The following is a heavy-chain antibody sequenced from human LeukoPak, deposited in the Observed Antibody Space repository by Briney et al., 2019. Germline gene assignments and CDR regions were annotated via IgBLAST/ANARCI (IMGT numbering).Heavy chain of an antibody. Sequence: PGGPLRLSCAASGFTFSRYAMSWVRQAPGKGLEGVSLISGSGGSTYYADSVKGRFTISRDNSKNTLSLQISSLRAEDTAVFYCAKVRTGSGGYTYGVDYWGQGTLVTVSS. CDR3: AKVRTGSGGYTYGVDY. D-gene: IGHD5-18*01. CDR1: GFTFSRYA. CDR2: ISGSGGST. V-gene: IGHV3-23*01. J-gene: IGHJ4*02.